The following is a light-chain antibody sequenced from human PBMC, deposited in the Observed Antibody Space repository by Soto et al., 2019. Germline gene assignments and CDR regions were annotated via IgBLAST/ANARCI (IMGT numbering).Light chain of an antibody. V-gene: IGKV3-11*01. CDR3: QQSHSIPYT. J-gene: IGKJ2*01. CDR2: DAS. Sequence: EIVLTQSPATLSLSPGERATLSCRASQSVRNYLAWYQQKPGQAPRLLIYDASNRATGIPGRFSGSGSGTDFTLTISSLEPEDFAVYYCQQSHSIPYTFGQGTKLEIK. CDR1: QSVRNY.